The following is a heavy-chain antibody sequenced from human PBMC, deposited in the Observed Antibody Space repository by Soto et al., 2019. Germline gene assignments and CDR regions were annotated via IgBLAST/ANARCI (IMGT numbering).Heavy chain of an antibody. Sequence: QVQLVESGGGVVQPGRSLRLSCAASGFTFSSYGMHWVRQAPGKGLEWVAVIWYDGSNKYYADSVKGRFTISRDNSKNTLYLQMNSLRAEDTAVYYCARDWIPPYGDYGLDYWGQGTLVTVSS. J-gene: IGHJ4*02. CDR1: GFTFSSYG. D-gene: IGHD4-17*01. V-gene: IGHV3-33*01. CDR3: ARDWIPPYGDYGLDY. CDR2: IWYDGSNK.